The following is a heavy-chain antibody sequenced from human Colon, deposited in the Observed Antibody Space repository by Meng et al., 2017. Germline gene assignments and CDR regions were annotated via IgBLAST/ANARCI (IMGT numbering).Heavy chain of an antibody. D-gene: IGHD4-17*01. CDR2: SYYSEST. CDR1: AVSISTGGVY. CDR3: ARTNYGDYNWFDP. J-gene: IGHJ5*02. V-gene: IGHV4-31*03. Sequence: VPLQESGQGLVKPSQTLSLTCPVSAVSISTGGVYWSWIRQHPGTGLGLIWNSYYSESTNSNPSLSRRVAITIATSKNQFSLKLTSVTAADTAVYFCARTNYGDYNWFDPWGQGTLVTVSS.